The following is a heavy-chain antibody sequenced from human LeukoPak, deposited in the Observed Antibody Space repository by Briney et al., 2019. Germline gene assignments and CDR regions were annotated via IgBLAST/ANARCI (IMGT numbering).Heavy chain of an antibody. Sequence: GGSLRLSCAASGFTFSSYAMHWVRQAPGKGLEWVAVISYDGSNKYYADSVKGRFTISRDNSKSTLYLQMNSLRAEDTAVYYCARDKSCSGGSCYYFDYWGQGTLVTVSS. V-gene: IGHV3-30-3*01. CDR3: ARDKSCSGGSCYYFDY. CDR2: ISYDGSNK. J-gene: IGHJ4*02. CDR1: GFTFSSYA. D-gene: IGHD2-15*01.